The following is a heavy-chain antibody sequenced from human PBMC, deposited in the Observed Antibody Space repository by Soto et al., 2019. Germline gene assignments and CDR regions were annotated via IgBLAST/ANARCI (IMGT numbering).Heavy chain of an antibody. D-gene: IGHD4-17*01. CDR2: IWNDGSNK. CDR3: ARDRGPTVTEHDAFDI. Sequence: GGSLRLSCAASGFTFSSYGMHWVRQAPGKGLEWVAVIWNDGSNKYYADSVKGRFTISRDNSKNTLYLQMNSLRAEDTAVYYCARDRGPTVTEHDAFDIWGQGTMVTVSS. CDR1: GFTFSSYG. J-gene: IGHJ3*02. V-gene: IGHV3-33*01.